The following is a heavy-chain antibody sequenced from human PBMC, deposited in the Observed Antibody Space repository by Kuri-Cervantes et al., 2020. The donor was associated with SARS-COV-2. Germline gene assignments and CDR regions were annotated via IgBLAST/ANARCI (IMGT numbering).Heavy chain of an antibody. Sequence: GGSLRLSCAASGFTFDDYAMSWVRQAPGKGLEWVSGLIWNGVSTNYADSVWGRFTISRDNAKNSLYLQMNDLRAEDTALYYCARHRGGSTYFGFDSWGQGTLVTVSS. D-gene: IGHD3-9*01. CDR2: LIWNGVST. J-gene: IGHJ5*01. CDR3: ARHRGGSTYFGFDS. CDR1: GFTFDDYA. V-gene: IGHV3-20*04.